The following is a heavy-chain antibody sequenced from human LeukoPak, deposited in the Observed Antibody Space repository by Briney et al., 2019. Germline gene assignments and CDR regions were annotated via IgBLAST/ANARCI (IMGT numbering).Heavy chain of an antibody. CDR3: ARNYYDSSGYYVGSPPFFDY. D-gene: IGHD3-22*01. Sequence: GGSLRLSCAASGFTVSSNYMSWVRQAPGKGLEWVSVIYRGGSTYYADSVKGRFTISRDNSKNTLYLQMNSLRAEDTAVYYCARNYYDSSGYYVGSPPFFDYWGQGTLVTVSS. CDR2: IYRGGST. CDR1: GFTVSSNY. V-gene: IGHV3-66*01. J-gene: IGHJ4*02.